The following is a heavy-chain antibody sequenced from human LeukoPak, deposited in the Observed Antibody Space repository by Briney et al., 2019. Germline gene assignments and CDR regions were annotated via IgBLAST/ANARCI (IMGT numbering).Heavy chain of an antibody. V-gene: IGHV3-21*04. Sequence: GGSLRLSCAASGFTFSSYNMNWVRQAPGKGLEWVSSISNSSNYISYADSVKGRFTISRDNAKNSLYLQMNSLRAEDTAVYYCARTRYSSEFDYWGQGTLVTVPS. CDR1: GFTFSSYN. J-gene: IGHJ4*02. D-gene: IGHD6-19*01. CDR2: ISNSSNYI. CDR3: ARTRYSSEFDY.